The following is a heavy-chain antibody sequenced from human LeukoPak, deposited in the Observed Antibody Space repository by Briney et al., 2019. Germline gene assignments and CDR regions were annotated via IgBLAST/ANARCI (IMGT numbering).Heavy chain of an antibody. D-gene: IGHD2-2*02. Sequence: SETLSLTCTVSVGSISGSTYYWGWVRQPPGKGLEWIGSIYSGGSAYYRPSLKSRVTISVDTSRNQFSLKLSSVTAADTAVYYCARHHGIVVVPAAIGNWGQGTLVTVSS. J-gene: IGHJ4*02. CDR3: ARHHGIVVVPAAIGN. CDR2: IYSGGSA. V-gene: IGHV4-39*01. CDR1: VGSISGSTYY.